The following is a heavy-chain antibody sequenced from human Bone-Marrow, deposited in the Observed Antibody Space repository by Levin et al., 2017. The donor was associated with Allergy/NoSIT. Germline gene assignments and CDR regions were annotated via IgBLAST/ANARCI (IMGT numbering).Heavy chain of an antibody. D-gene: IGHD1-26*01. Sequence: ETLSLTCAASGFTLSVAWMSWVRQAPGKGLEWVGRIKNKAEGGKTDYAAPVKGRFTISRDESKDTLFLQMNSLKIEDTAVYYCITEGGYSGSQWAGKHWGQGTLVTVSS. V-gene: IGHV3-15*01. CDR3: ITEGGYSGSQWAGKH. CDR2: IKNKAEGGKT. J-gene: IGHJ4*02. CDR1: GFTLSVAW.